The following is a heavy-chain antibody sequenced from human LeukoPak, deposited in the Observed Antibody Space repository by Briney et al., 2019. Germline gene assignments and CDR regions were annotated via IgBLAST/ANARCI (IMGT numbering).Heavy chain of an antibody. D-gene: IGHD3-10*01. CDR2: IYSGGST. J-gene: IGHJ6*02. Sequence: PGGSLRLSCAASGFTVSSNYMSWVRQGPGKGLEWVSVIYSGGSTYYADSVKGRFTISRDNSKNTLYLQMNSLRAEDTAVYYCARVQAGSRNYYYYGMDVWGQGTTVTVSS. V-gene: IGHV3-66*01. CDR3: ARVQAGSRNYYYYGMDV. CDR1: GFTVSSNY.